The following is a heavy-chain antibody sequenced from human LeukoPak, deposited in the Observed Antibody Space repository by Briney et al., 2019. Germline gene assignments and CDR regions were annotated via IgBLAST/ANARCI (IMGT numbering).Heavy chain of an antibody. CDR1: GGSISPYF. Sequence: SETLSLTCTVSGGSISPYFWSWIRQPPGKGLEWIGYVYTDGSTKYNPSLKSRVTISLVTSKNQLSLKLSSVTAADTAVYYCARRQIYFDYWGQGTLVTVSS. CDR3: ARRQIYFDY. CDR2: VYTDGST. V-gene: IGHV4-4*08. J-gene: IGHJ4*02.